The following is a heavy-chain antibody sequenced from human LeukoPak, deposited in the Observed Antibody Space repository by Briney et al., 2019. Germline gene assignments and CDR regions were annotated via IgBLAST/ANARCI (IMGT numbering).Heavy chain of an antibody. CDR3: ARIPMRGNWFDP. Sequence: GGSLRLSCAASGFTFSSYSMNWVRQAPGKGLEWVSSISSSSSYIYYADSVKGRFTISRDNAKNSLYLQVNSLRAEDTAVYYCARIPMRGNWFDPWGQGTLVTVSS. J-gene: IGHJ5*02. CDR1: GFTFSSYS. CDR2: ISSSSSYI. V-gene: IGHV3-21*01. D-gene: IGHD3-10*01.